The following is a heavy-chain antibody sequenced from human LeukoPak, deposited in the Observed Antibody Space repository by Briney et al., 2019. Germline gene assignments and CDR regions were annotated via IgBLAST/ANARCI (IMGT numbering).Heavy chain of an antibody. D-gene: IGHD2-2*01. CDR3: ARDLCSTTSCFDY. J-gene: IGHJ4*02. V-gene: IGHV3-33*01. CDR1: GFTFGSYG. Sequence: PGRSLRLSCAASGFTFGSYGMHWVRQAPGKGLEWVAVIWYDGSNKYYAESVRGRFTMSRDNSKSTLYLQMDSLRVEDTAVYYCARDLCSTTSCFDYWGQGTLVSVSS. CDR2: IWYDGSNK.